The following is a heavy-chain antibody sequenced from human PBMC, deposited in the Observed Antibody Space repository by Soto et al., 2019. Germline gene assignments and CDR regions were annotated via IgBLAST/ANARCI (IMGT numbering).Heavy chain of an antibody. CDR2: IKQDGSEK. D-gene: IGHD1-7*01. V-gene: IGHV3-7*05. CDR1: GFTFSTYW. CDR3: SRGAGTIPPYYYYGIDV. Sequence: GGSLRLSCAASGFTFSTYWMRWVRQAPGKGLEWVANIKQDGSEKYYVDSVKGRFTISRDNAKNSLYLQMNRLRAEDTAVYYCSRGAGTIPPYYYYGIDVWGQGTTVTVSS. J-gene: IGHJ6*02.